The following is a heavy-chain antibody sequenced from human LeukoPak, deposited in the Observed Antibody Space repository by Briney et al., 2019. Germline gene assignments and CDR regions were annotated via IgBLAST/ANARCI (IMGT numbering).Heavy chain of an antibody. CDR3: ASFRGNTFGAFDI. V-gene: IGHV1-69*04. J-gene: IGHJ3*02. Sequence: SVKVSCKASGGTFSSYAISWVRQAPGQGLEWMGRIIPILGIANYAQKFQGRVTITADKSTSTAYMELSSLRSEDTAVYYCASFRGNTFGAFDIWGQGTMVTVSS. CDR1: GGTFSSYA. CDR2: IIPILGIA. D-gene: IGHD2/OR15-2a*01.